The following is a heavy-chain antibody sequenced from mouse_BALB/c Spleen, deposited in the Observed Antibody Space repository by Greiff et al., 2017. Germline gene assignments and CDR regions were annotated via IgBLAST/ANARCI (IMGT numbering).Heavy chain of an antibody. CDR2: ISSGGST. D-gene: IGHD2-4*01. CDR1: GFTFSSYA. Sequence: DVKLVESGGGLVKPGGSLKLSCAASGFTFSSYAMSWVRQTPEKRLEWVASISSGGSTYYPDSVKGRITISRDTARNILYLQMSSLRSEDTAVYYCARVWIYYDNYWYFDVWGAGTTVTVSS. J-gene: IGHJ1*01. V-gene: IGHV5-6-5*01. CDR3: ARVWIYYDNYWYFDV.